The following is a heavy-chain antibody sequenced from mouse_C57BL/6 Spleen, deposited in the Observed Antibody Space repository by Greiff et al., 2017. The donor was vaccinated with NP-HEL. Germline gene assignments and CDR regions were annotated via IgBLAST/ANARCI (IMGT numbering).Heavy chain of an antibody. J-gene: IGHJ2*01. D-gene: IGHD1-1*01. CDR2: ISDGGSYT. CDR1: GFTFSSYA. V-gene: IGHV5-4*01. Sequence: DVKLVESGGGLVKPGGSLKLSCAASGFTFSSYAMSWVRQTPEKRLEWVATISDGGSYTYYPDNVKGRFTISRDNAKNNLYLQMSHLKSEDTAMYYCARDGDYYGSRVYFDYWGQGTTLTVSS. CDR3: ARDGDYYGSRVYFDY.